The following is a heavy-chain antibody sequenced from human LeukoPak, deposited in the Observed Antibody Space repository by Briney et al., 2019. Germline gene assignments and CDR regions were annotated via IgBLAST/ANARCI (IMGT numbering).Heavy chain of an antibody. V-gene: IGHV3-21*01. J-gene: IGHJ4*02. CDR3: ARGVAASKLQAYDY. CDR1: GFTFSSYS. Sequence: PGGSLRLSCAASGFTFSSYSMNWVRQAPGKGLEWVSSISSSSSYIYYADSVKGRFTISRDNAKNSLYLQTNSLRAEDTAVYYCARGVAASKLQAYDYWGQGTLVTVSS. CDR2: ISSSSSYI. D-gene: IGHD6-19*01.